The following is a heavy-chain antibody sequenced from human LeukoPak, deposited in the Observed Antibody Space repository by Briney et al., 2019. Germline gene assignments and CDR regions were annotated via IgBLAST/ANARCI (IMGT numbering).Heavy chain of an antibody. D-gene: IGHD6-13*01. J-gene: IGHJ4*02. V-gene: IGHV1-18*01. CDR1: GYTFTSYG. CDR2: ISAYNGNT. Sequence: ASVKVSCKASGYTFTSYGISWVRQAPGQGLEWMGWISAYNGNTNYAQKLQGRVTMTTDTSTSTAYMELRSLRSDDTAVYYCARDRSSSWYGDMGYWGQGTRVTVSS. CDR3: ARDRSSSWYGDMGY.